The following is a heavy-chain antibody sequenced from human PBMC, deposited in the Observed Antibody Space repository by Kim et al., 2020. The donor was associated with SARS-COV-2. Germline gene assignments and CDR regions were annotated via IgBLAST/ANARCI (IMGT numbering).Heavy chain of an antibody. D-gene: IGHD6-19*01. V-gene: IGHV1-69*13. J-gene: IGHJ4*02. Sequence: SVKVSCKASGGTFSSYAISWVRQAPGQGLEWMGGIIPIFGTANYAQKFQGRVTITADESTSTAYMELSSLRSEDTAVYYCARERGDGIAVAKGVFDYWGQGTLVTVSS. CDR2: IIPIFGTA. CDR3: ARERGDGIAVAKGVFDY. CDR1: GGTFSSYA.